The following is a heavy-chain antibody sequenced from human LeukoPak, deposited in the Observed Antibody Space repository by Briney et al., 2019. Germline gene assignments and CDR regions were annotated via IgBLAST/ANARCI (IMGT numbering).Heavy chain of an antibody. Sequence: GASVKVSCKVSGYTLTELSMHWVRQAPGKGLEWMGGFDPEDGETIYAQKFQGRVTMTEDTSTDTAYMELSSLRSEDTAVYYCATGGGLLWFGELSPFDYWGQGTLVTVSS. CDR1: GYTLTELS. V-gene: IGHV1-24*01. D-gene: IGHD3-10*01. CDR2: FDPEDGET. J-gene: IGHJ4*02. CDR3: ATGGGLLWFGELSPFDY.